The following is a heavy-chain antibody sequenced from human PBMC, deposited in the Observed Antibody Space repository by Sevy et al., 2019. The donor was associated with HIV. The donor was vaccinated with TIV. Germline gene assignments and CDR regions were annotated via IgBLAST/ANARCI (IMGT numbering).Heavy chain of an antibody. Sequence: GESLKISCAASGFTFSSYAMHWVRQAPGKGLEWVAVISYDGSNKYYADSVKGRFTISRDNSKNTLYLQMNSLRAEDTAVYYCARASFTYGYYYGMDVWGQGTTVTVSS. CDR3: ARASFTYGYYYGMDV. V-gene: IGHV3-30-3*01. J-gene: IGHJ6*02. CDR2: ISYDGSNK. CDR1: GFTFSSYA. D-gene: IGHD3-10*01.